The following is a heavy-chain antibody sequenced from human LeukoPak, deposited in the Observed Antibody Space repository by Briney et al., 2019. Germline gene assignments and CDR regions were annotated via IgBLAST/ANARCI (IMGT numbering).Heavy chain of an antibody. J-gene: IGHJ4*02. CDR2: ISSGSNTI. CDR3: ARVPWFGEPNSGGDSGY. V-gene: IGHV3-48*01. CDR1: GFIFSSYS. D-gene: IGHD3-10*01. Sequence: GGSLRLSCAAFGFIFSSYSMNWVRQAPGKGLEWVSYISSGSNTIYYADSVKGRFTISRDNAKNSLYLQMNSLRAEDTAVYYCARVPWFGEPNSGGDSGYWGQGTLVTVS.